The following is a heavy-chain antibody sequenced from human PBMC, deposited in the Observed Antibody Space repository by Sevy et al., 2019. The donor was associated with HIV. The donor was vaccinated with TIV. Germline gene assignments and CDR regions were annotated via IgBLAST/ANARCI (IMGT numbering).Heavy chain of an antibody. Sequence: GRSLRLSCAATGFTFSNDAMHWVRQAPGKGREWVAIILSDGAYQYHRDSVKGRFTISRDNSKNTLYLQMNKVRVEETAVYYCVSGGYYYDIAAYYAIDSWGQGTLVTVSS. CDR1: GFTFSNDA. CDR2: ILSDGAYQ. CDR3: VSGGYYYDIAAYYAIDS. D-gene: IGHD3-22*01. V-gene: IGHV3-33*01. J-gene: IGHJ4*02.